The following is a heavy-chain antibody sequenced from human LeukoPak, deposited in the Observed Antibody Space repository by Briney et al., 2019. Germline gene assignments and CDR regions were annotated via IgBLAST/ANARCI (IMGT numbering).Heavy chain of an antibody. CDR2: ISGSGGST. J-gene: IGHJ6*03. D-gene: IGHD3-22*01. CDR1: GFTFSSYA. Sequence: GGSLRLSCAASGFTFSSYAMSWVRQAPGKGLEWVSAISGSGGSTYYADSVKGRFTISRDNSKNTLYLQMNSLRAEHTAVYYCAKTPGDSSGYYYYYYYMDVWGKGTTVTVSS. CDR3: AKTPGDSSGYYYYYYYMDV. V-gene: IGHV3-23*01.